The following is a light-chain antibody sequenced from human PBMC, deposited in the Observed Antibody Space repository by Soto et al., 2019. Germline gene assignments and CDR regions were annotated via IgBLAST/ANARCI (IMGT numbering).Light chain of an antibody. J-gene: IGKJ4*01. CDR3: QQRSNWPLI. CDR1: QSVSSY. V-gene: IGKV3-11*01. Sequence: EIVLTQSPATLSLSPGERATLSCRASQSVSSYLAWYQQKPVQAPRLLIYDASNRATGIPARFSGSGSGTDFTLTISSLEPEDFAVYYCQQRSNWPLIFGGVTKVEIK. CDR2: DAS.